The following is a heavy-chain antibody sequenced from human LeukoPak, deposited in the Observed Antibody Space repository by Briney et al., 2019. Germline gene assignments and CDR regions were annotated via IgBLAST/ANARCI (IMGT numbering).Heavy chain of an antibody. V-gene: IGHV4-39*07. D-gene: IGHD3-10*01. J-gene: IGHJ4*02. CDR2: IYYSGST. CDR3: ARDYGSGSY. Sequence: SETLSLTCTVSGGSISSSSYYWGWIRQPPGKGLEWIGSIYYSGSTYYNPSLKSRVTISVDTSKNQFSLKLSSVTAADTAVYYCARDYGSGSYWGQGTLVTVSS. CDR1: GGSISSSSYY.